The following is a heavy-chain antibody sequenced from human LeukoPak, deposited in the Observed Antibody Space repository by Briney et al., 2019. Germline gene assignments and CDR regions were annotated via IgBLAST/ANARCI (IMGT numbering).Heavy chain of an antibody. Sequence: GGSLRLSCAASGFTLSNYGMNWVRQAPGKGLEWLSYISSSSNTIHYADSVKGRFTISRDNAKNTLYLQMNSLRAEDTAVYYCASLAPSVNYYMDVWGKGTTVTVSS. CDR3: ASLAPSVNYYMDV. J-gene: IGHJ6*03. D-gene: IGHD3-16*02. CDR2: ISSSSNTI. CDR1: GFTLSNYG. V-gene: IGHV3-48*04.